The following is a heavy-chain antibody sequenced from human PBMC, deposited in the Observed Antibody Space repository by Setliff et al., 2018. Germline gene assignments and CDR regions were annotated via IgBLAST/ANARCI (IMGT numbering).Heavy chain of an antibody. V-gene: IGHV1-46*01. CDR3: ARANVLRFLEWLLSGGDYYYYYYMDV. CDR2: INPSSGST. J-gene: IGHJ6*03. CDR1: GYTFTSYY. D-gene: IGHD3-3*01. Sequence: ASVKVSCKASGYTFTSYYMHWVRQAPGQGLEWMGIINPSSGSTSYAQKFQGRVTMTRDTSTSTVYMELSSLRSEDTAVYYCARANVLRFLEWLLSGGDYYYYYYMDVWGKGTTVTVSS.